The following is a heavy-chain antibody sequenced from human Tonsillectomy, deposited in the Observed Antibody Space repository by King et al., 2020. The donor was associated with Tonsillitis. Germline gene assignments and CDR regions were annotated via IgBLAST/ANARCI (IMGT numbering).Heavy chain of an antibody. CDR2: INHSGST. Sequence: HVQLQQWGAGLLKPSETLSLTCAVYGGSFSGYYWSWIRQPPGKGLEWIGEINHSGSTNYNPSLKSRVTVSVDTSKNQFSLKLSSVTAADTAVYYCARGHFVRGYYYGSGSTDAFDIWSQGTMVTVSS. V-gene: IGHV4-34*01. CDR3: ARGHFVRGYYYGSGSTDAFDI. J-gene: IGHJ3*02. D-gene: IGHD3-10*01. CDR1: GGSFSGYY.